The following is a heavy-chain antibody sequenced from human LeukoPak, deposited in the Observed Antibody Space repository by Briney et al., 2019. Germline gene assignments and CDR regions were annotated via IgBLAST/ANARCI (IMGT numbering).Heavy chain of an antibody. V-gene: IGHV3-30-3*01. J-gene: IGHJ4*02. Sequence: PGGSLRLSCAASGFTFSSYAMHWVRQAPGKGLEWVAVISYDGSNKYYADSVKGRFTISRDNSKNTLYLQMNSLRAEDTAVYYCASNNAGQQPFDYWGQGTLVIVSS. D-gene: IGHD1-14*01. CDR1: GFTFSSYA. CDR2: ISYDGSNK. CDR3: ASNNAGQQPFDY.